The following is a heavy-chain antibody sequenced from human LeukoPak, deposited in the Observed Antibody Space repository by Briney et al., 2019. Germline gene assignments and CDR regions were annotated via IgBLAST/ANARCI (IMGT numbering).Heavy chain of an antibody. J-gene: IGHJ4*02. D-gene: IGHD3-22*01. CDR2: INWNGGST. CDR1: GFTFDDCG. V-gene: IGHV3-20*04. Sequence: GGSLRLSCPASGFTFDDCGMSWVPQAPGKGLEWVSGINWNGGSTGYADSVKGRFTISRDNAKKSLYLQMNSLRAEDTAFYYCARIVVDSASSDYSDYWGQGTLVTVSS. CDR3: ARIVVDSASSDYSDY.